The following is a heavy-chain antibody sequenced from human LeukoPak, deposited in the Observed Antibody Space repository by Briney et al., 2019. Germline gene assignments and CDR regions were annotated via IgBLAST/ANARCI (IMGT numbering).Heavy chain of an antibody. J-gene: IGHJ5*02. V-gene: IGHV4-31*03. CDR3: ARVVIVRGYCSGGSCHWFDP. CDR1: GGSISSGGYS. D-gene: IGHD2-15*01. Sequence: PSQTLSLTCTVSGGSISSGGYSWNWIRQHPGKGLEWIGYIYYSGSTYYNPSLKSRVTISVDTSKNQFSLKLSSVTAADTAVYYCARVVIVRGYCSGGSCHWFDPWGQGTLVTVSS. CDR2: IYYSGST.